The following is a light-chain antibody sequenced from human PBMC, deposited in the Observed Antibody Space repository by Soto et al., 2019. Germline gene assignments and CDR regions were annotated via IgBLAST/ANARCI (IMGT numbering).Light chain of an antibody. CDR1: QSISSY. Sequence: DIQTTQNKSSLSASVGDRVTITCRASQSISSYLNWYQQKPGKAPKLLIYAASSLQSGVPSRFSGSGSGTDFTLTISSLQPEDFATYYCQQSYSTPYTFGQGTKVDIK. CDR3: QQSYSTPYT. CDR2: AAS. J-gene: IGKJ2*01. V-gene: IGKV1-39*01.